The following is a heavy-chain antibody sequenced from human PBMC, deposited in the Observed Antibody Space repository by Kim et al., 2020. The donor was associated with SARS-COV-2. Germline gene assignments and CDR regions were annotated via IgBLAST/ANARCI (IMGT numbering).Heavy chain of an antibody. CDR2: INTNTGNP. J-gene: IGHJ6*02. D-gene: IGHD6-19*01. CDR3: ARELSGWYYYYYGMDV. V-gene: IGHV7-4-1*02. Sequence: ASVKVSCKASGYTFTSYAMNWVRQAPGQGLEWMGWINTNTGNPTYAQGFTGRFVFSLDTSVSTAYLQISSLKAEDTAVYYCARELSGWYYYYYGMDVWGPGTTVTVSS. CDR1: GYTFTSYA.